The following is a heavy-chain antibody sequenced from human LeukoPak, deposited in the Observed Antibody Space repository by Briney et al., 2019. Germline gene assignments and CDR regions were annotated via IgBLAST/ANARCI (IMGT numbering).Heavy chain of an antibody. V-gene: IGHV3-11*01. Sequence: GGSLRLSCAASGFTFSHYYMSWIRQAPGKGLEWVSYISSSGSTIYYADSVKGRFTISRDNAKNSLYLQMNSLRAEDTAVYYCARRNEVSWFNTDAFDIWGQGTMVTVSS. D-gene: IGHD1-1*01. J-gene: IGHJ3*02. CDR3: ARRNEVSWFNTDAFDI. CDR1: GFTFSHYY. CDR2: ISSSGSTI.